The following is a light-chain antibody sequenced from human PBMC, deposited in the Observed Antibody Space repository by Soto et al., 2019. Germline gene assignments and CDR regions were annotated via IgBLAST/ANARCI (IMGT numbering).Light chain of an antibody. J-gene: IGLJ1*01. V-gene: IGLV1-40*01. CDR3: QSYDSSLSAV. Sequence: QSVLTQPPSVSGAPGQRVTISCTGSRSNIGAGYDVHWYQQLPGTAPKLLIYGNSNRPSGVPDRFSGSKSGTSASLAITGLQAEDEADYYCQSYDSSLSAVFGTGTKVTVL. CDR1: RSNIGAGYD. CDR2: GNS.